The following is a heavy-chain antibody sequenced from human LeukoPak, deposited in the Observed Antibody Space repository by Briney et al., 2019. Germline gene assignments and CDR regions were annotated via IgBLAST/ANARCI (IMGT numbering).Heavy chain of an antibody. Sequence: GGSLRLSCAASGFTFSSYAMHWVRQAPGKGLEWVAVISYDGSNKYYADSVKGRFTISRDNSKNTLYLQMNSLRAEDTAAYYCARDAGSGSPPIRYFDYWGQGTLVTVSS. CDR1: GFTFSSYA. V-gene: IGHV3-30-3*01. CDR3: ARDAGSGSPPIRYFDY. J-gene: IGHJ4*02. D-gene: IGHD3-10*01. CDR2: ISYDGSNK.